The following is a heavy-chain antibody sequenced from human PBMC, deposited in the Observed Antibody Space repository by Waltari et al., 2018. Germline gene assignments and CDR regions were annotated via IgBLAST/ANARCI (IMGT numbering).Heavy chain of an antibody. CDR1: GFTFSSYW. CDR2: IKQDGREK. J-gene: IGHJ4*02. D-gene: IGHD3-22*01. CDR3: ARGHTYYYDSSGYYNFDY. V-gene: IGHV3-7*01. Sequence: EVQLVESGGGLVQPGGSLRLSCAASGFTFSSYWMSWVRQAPGTGLEWVANIKQDGREKYYVDSVKGRFTISRDNAKNSLYLQMNSLRAEDTAVYYCARGHTYYYDSSGYYNFDYWGQGTLVTVSS.